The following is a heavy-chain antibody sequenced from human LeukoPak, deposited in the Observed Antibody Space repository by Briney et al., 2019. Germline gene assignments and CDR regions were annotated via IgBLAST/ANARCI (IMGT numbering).Heavy chain of an antibody. Sequence: SETLSLTCAVYGGSFSDYYWSWLRQPPRKGLEWIAEINHSETTHSNTSLTRRVSISVDTSTNPTSLKLSYVTAADAAMHYCASHCSGGSYPYPGSFDSWGQGMLVKVSS. V-gene: IGHV4-34*01. CDR3: ASHCSGGSYPYPGSFDS. J-gene: IGHJ4*02. CDR1: GGSFSDYY. D-gene: IGHD3-16*01. CDR2: INHSETT.